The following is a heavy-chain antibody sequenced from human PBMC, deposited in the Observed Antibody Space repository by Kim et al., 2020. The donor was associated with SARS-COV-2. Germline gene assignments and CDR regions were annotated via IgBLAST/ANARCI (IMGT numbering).Heavy chain of an antibody. V-gene: IGHV1-18*04. Sequence: ASVKVSCKASGYTFSSYGISWVRQAPGQGLEWMGWITTYNGNTNYVQKFQGRVTMTIDTSTSTAYMALRSLRSDDTAVYFCARYYSTYYFDYWGQGTLVTVSS. CDR2: ITTYNGNT. CDR1: GYTFSSYG. J-gene: IGHJ4*02. D-gene: IGHD2-2*01. CDR3: ARYYSTYYFDY.